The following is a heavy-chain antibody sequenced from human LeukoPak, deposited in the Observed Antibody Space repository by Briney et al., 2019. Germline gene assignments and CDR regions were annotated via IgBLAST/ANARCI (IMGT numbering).Heavy chain of an antibody. V-gene: IGHV4-39*01. D-gene: IGHD1-1*01. J-gene: IGHJ4*02. Sequence: PSETLSLTCTVSGGSIRSSPYYWAWIRQPPGRGLEWIGSIYYRGNTYHNPSLKSRVTISVDPSKNQFSLSVISVTAADTAVYFCARPTTGPATQGYDSWGQGILVTVAS. CDR1: GGSIRSSPYY. CDR3: ARPTTGPATQGYDS. CDR2: IYYRGNT.